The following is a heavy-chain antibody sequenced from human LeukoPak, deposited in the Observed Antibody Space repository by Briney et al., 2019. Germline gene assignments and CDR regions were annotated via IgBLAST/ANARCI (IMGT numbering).Heavy chain of an antibody. V-gene: IGHV5-51*01. D-gene: IGHD3-22*01. CDR1: GYSFTSYW. CDR3: ARRHYYDSLFDY. Sequence: GESLKISCKGAGYSFTSYWIGWVRQMPGKGVEWRGIIYPGDSDTRYSPSFQGQVTISTDKSISTAYLQWSSLKASDTAMYYCARRHYYDSLFDYWGQGTLVTVSS. CDR2: IYPGDSDT. J-gene: IGHJ4*02.